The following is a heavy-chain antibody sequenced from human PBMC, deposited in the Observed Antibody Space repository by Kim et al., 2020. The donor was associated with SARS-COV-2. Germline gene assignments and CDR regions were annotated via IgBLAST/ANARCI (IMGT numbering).Heavy chain of an antibody. V-gene: IGHV4-34*01. J-gene: IGHJ6*02. Sequence: SETLSLTCAVYGGSFSGYYWSWIRQPPGKGLEWIGEINHSGSTNYNPSLKSRVTISVDTSKNQFSLKLSSVTAADTAVYYCARVRSSRFIIFYYYGMDVWGQGTMVTVSS. CDR2: INHSGST. D-gene: IGHD6-13*01. CDR3: ARVRSSRFIIFYYYGMDV. CDR1: GGSFSGYY.